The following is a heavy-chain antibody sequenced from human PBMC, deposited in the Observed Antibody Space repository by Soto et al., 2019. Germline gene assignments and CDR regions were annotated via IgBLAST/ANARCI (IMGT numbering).Heavy chain of an antibody. CDR3: ARESSSGYYGLYYY. Sequence: PGESLKISCAASGFTFSSYSMNWVRQAPGKGLEWVSYISSSSSTIYHADSVKGRFTISRDNAKNSLYLQMNSLRAEDTAVYYCARESSSGYYGLYYYWGQGTLVTVSS. V-gene: IGHV3-48*01. CDR2: ISSSSSTI. CDR1: GFTFSSYS. D-gene: IGHD3-22*01. J-gene: IGHJ4*02.